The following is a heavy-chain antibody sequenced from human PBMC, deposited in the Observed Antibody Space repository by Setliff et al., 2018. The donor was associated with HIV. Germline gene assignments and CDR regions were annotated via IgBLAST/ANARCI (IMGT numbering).Heavy chain of an antibody. CDR2: INTSGTT. V-gene: IGHV4-4*09. CDR1: GGSISSYY. D-gene: IGHD3-22*01. CDR3: ARQTYYYDNSGHNWFDP. Sequence: SETLSLTCTVSGGSISSYYWSWIRQPPGKGLEWIGYINTSGTTNYNPSLKSRVTISVDTSKNQFSLKLSSVTAADTAVYFCARQTYYYDNSGHNWFDPWGQGTLVTVS. J-gene: IGHJ5*02.